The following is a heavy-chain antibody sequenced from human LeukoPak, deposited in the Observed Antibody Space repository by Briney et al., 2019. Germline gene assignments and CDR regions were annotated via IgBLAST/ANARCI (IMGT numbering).Heavy chain of an antibody. J-gene: IGHJ4*02. D-gene: IGHD4-17*01. CDR2: VDYSGGDT. CDR3: AKGPLDYGDYEFDY. V-gene: IGHV3-23*01. CDR1: GFTLSSYE. Sequence: GGSLRLSCIASGFTLSSYEMSWIRQAPGKGLEWVSSVDYSGGDTHYADSVMGRFTISRDNSKNTLYLQMNSLRAEDTAVYYCAKGPLDYGDYEFDYWGQGTLVTVSS.